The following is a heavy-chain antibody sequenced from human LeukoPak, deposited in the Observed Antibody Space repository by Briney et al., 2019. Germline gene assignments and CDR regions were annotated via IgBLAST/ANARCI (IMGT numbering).Heavy chain of an antibody. CDR1: GGSFSGYY. CDR3: ARGFNFWSGYLGRFWFDP. V-gene: IGHV4-34*01. D-gene: IGHD3-3*01. J-gene: IGHJ5*02. Sequence: PSETLSLTCAVHGGSFSGYYWSWIRQPPGKGLEWIGEINHSGSTNYNPSLKSRVTISEDSSKPQFSLKLSSVTAADTAVYYSARGFNFWSGYLGRFWFDPSGQGTLVTASS. CDR2: INHSGST.